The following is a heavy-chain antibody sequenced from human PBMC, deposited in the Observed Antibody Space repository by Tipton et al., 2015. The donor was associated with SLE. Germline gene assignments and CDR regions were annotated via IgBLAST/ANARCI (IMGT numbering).Heavy chain of an antibody. CDR1: GGSISSGGYS. CDR2: IYHSGST. CDR3: ARWGMGSSWGY. D-gene: IGHD6-13*01. Sequence: TLSLTCAVSGGSISSGGYSWSWIRQPPGKGLEWIGYIYHSGSTYYNPSLKSRVTISVDTSKNQFSLKLSSVTAADTAVYYCARWGMGSSWGYWGQGTLVTVSS. J-gene: IGHJ4*02. V-gene: IGHV4-30-2*01.